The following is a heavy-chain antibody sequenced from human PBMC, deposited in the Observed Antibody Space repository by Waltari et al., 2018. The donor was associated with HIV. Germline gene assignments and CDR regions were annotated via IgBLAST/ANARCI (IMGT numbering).Heavy chain of an antibody. V-gene: IGHV3-7*01. D-gene: IGHD3-3*01. Sequence: EVQLAESGGGLVQPRGSLRLSCPASGFTFSTSWMTWVRQAPGKGLEWLANIKQDGSEKYYADSVKGRFTVSRDNNKKSLYLQMSSLRAEDTAVYYCARDLKDYDFWSPVDVWGQGTTVTVSS. CDR1: GFTFSTSW. CDR2: IKQDGSEK. CDR3: ARDLKDYDFWSPVDV. J-gene: IGHJ6*02.